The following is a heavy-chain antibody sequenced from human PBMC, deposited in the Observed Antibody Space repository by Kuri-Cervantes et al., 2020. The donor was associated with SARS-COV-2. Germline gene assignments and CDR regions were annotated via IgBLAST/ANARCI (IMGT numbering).Heavy chain of an antibody. J-gene: IGHJ4*02. D-gene: IGHD2-21*02. CDR1: GFTFSSYW. V-gene: IGHV3-7*01. CDR2: INQDGSEK. CDR3: ASAFGGAWYYVFDY. Sequence: ESLKISCAASGFTFSSYWMSWVRQAPGKGLEWVVSINQDGSEKYYVDSVKDRFTISRDTAKNSLYLQMNSLRAEDTAVYYCASAFGGAWYYVFDYWGQGTLVTVSS.